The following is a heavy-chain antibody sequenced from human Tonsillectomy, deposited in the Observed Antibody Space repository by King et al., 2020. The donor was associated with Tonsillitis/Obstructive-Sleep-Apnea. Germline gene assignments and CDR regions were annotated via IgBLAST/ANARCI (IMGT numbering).Heavy chain of an antibody. CDR1: GFTFNFYI. J-gene: IGHJ4*02. D-gene: IGHD3-3*01. Sequence: VQLVESGGGLIQPGGSLRLSFAASGFTFNFYIMDWVRQAPGKGLEWVSYISGSGNNIYYPDTVKGRFTISRDNAKSSLYLQMNRMRDEETAVYYCTRDIRGNYDFCSGYPGYGGQGTLVTVSS. CDR3: TRDIRGNYDFCSGYPGY. CDR2: ISGSGNNI. V-gene: IGHV3-48*02.